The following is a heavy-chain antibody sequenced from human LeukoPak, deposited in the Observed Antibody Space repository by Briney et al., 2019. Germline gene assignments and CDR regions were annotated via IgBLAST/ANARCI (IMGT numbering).Heavy chain of an antibody. CDR3: ANVSQAGSGVSP. V-gene: IGHV3-74*01. D-gene: IGHD3-10*01. CDR2: LNSDGRST. CDR1: GFTFSNNC. J-gene: IGHJ4*02. Sequence: GTLSFSCAAYGFTFSNNCLHWVRQAPGKGLVWVISLNSDGRSTSYADSVKGRFTISRDNAKNTLYLQMNSLRAEDTAVYYCANVSQAGSGVSPWGQGTLVTVSS.